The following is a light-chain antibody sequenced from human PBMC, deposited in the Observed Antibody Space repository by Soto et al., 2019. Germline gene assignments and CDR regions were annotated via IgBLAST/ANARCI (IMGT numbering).Light chain of an antibody. V-gene: IGLV2-8*01. Sequence: QSALAQPPSASGSPGQSVTRSCTGTSSDVGRYNYVSWYQQHPGKAPKLMIYEVSKRPSGVPDRFSGSKSGNTASLTVSGLQVEDEAEYYCSSYTGSNNPYVFGAGTKVTVL. CDR1: SSDVGRYNY. J-gene: IGLJ1*01. CDR3: SSYTGSNNPYV. CDR2: EVS.